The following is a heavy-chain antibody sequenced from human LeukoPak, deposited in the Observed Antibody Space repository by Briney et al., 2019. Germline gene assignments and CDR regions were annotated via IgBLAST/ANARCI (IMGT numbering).Heavy chain of an antibody. Sequence: ASVKVSCKASGYTFTGYYMHWVRQAPGQGLEWMGWINPNSGGTDYAQKFQGRGTMARDTSISTAYMELSRLRSDDTAVYYCARESGSSDAFDISGQGTMVTVSS. CDR2: INPNSGGT. D-gene: IGHD1-26*01. CDR3: ARESGSSDAFDI. V-gene: IGHV1-2*02. J-gene: IGHJ3*02. CDR1: GYTFTGYY.